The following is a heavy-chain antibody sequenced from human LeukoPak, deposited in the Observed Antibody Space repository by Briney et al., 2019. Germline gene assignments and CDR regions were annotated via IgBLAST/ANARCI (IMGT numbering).Heavy chain of an antibody. CDR1: GYTFTSYG. J-gene: IGHJ4*02. V-gene: IGHV1-18*01. Sequence: ASVKVSCKASGYTFTSYGISWVRQAPGQGLEWMGWISAYNGNTNYAQKLQGRVTMTTDTSTSTAYMELRSLRSDDTAVSYCARDLRGWPPTVTTNWGQGTLVTVSS. CDR3: ARDLRGWPPTVTTN. CDR2: ISAYNGNT. D-gene: IGHD4-17*01.